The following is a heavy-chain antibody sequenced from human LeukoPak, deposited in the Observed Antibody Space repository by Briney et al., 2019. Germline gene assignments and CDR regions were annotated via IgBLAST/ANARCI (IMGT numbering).Heavy chain of an antibody. CDR2: INWNGGST. D-gene: IGHD3-10*01. V-gene: IGHV3-20*04. CDR3: AREWGSGGFDY. Sequence: GVLRLSCAAPGFTSDDYGMSWVRQAPGKGLEWVSGINWNGGSTGYADSVKGRFTISRDNAKNSLYLQMNSLRAEDTALYYCAREWGSGGFDYWGQGALVTVSS. J-gene: IGHJ4*02. CDR1: GFTSDDYG.